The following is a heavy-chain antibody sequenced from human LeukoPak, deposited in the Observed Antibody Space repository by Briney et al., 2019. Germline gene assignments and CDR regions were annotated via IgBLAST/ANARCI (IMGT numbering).Heavy chain of an antibody. CDR3: ARAVAGYFDY. J-gene: IGHJ4*02. Sequence: PGGSLRLSCEPSGFTFGSSWMHGVRQAPGKGLGWVSRINSDGSSTSYADSVKGRFTISRDNAKNTLYLQMNSLRAEDTAVYYCARAVAGYFDYWGQGTLVTVSS. CDR2: INSDGSST. D-gene: IGHD6-19*01. V-gene: IGHV3-74*01. CDR1: GFTFGSSW.